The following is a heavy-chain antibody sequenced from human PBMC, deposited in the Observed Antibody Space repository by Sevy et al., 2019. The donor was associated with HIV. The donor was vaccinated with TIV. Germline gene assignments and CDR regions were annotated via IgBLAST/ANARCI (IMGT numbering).Heavy chain of an antibody. CDR2: ISSSGTNK. Sequence: LSCAASGFPFSSYEMNWVRQAPGKGLEWVSYISSSGTNKYYSDSVRGRLTISRDNAKNSVYLQMNSLRAEDTALYYCARDLPPSATTVAHFDYWGQGTLVTVSS. J-gene: IGHJ4*02. CDR3: ARDLPPSATTVAHFDY. D-gene: IGHD4-17*01. CDR1: GFPFSSYE. V-gene: IGHV3-48*03.